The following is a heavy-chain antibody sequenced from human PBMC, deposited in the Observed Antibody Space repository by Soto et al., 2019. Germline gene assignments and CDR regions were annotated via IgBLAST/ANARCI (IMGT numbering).Heavy chain of an antibody. CDR1: GGSFSGYY. V-gene: IGHV4-34*01. J-gene: IGHJ5*01. CDR2: INHSGST. D-gene: IGHD2-8*01. Sequence: PSETLSLTCAVYGGSFSGYYWTWIRQPPGTGLEWIGEINHSGSTNYNPSLKSRVTINADTSNNQLSLQLNSVTPDDTAVYYCARLIGDSWLDSWGQGTLVTVSS. CDR3: ARLIGDSWLDS.